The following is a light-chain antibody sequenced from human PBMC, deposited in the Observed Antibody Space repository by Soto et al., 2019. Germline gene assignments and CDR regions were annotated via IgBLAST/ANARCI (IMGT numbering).Light chain of an antibody. V-gene: IGKV3-15*01. CDR2: GAS. CDR3: KQYNNWPPWT. CDR1: QSVSSN. J-gene: IGKJ1*01. Sequence: EIVMTQSPATLSVSPGERATLSCRASQSVSSNVAWYQQKPGQAPRLLIYGASTRATGIPARFSGSGSGTEFTLTISSLKSEDFSVYYCKQYNNWPPWTFGQGTKVEIK.